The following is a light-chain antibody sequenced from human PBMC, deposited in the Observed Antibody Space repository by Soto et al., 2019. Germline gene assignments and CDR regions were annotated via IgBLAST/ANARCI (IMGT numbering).Light chain of an antibody. CDR2: AAS. J-gene: IGKJ3*01. CDR3: QQSYSTLT. V-gene: IGKV1-39*01. Sequence: DIQMTQSPSSLSASVGDRVTITCRASQSISSYLNWYQQKPGKAPKLLIYAASSWQSGVPSRFSASGSGTDFTLTISSQQPEDFETYYCQQSYSTLTFGPGTKVDIK. CDR1: QSISSY.